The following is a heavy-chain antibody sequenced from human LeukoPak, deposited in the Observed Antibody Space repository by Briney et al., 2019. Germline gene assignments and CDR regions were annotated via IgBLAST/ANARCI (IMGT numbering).Heavy chain of an antibody. V-gene: IGHV1-46*01. CDR1: GYTFTSYY. CDR2: INPSGGST. Sequence: AASVKVSCKASGYTFTSYYMHWVRQAPGQGLEWMGIINPSGGSTSYAQKFQGRVTMTRDMSTSTVYMELSSLRSEDTAVYYCARSRGDTAFAFDIWGQGTMVTVSS. J-gene: IGHJ3*02. D-gene: IGHD5-18*01. CDR3: ARSRGDTAFAFDI.